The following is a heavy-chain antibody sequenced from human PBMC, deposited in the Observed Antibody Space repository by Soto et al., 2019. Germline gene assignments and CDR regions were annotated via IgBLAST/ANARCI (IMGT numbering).Heavy chain of an antibody. CDR3: AGSVVVVAAGALYYYGMDV. Sequence: PSETLSLTCTVSGGSISSYYWSWIRQPPGKGLEWIGYIYYSGSTNYNPSLKSRVTISVDTSKNQFSLKLSSVTAADTAVYYCAGSVVVVAAGALYYYGMDVWGQGTTVTVSS. D-gene: IGHD2-15*01. V-gene: IGHV4-59*08. CDR2: IYYSGST. CDR1: GGSISSYY. J-gene: IGHJ6*02.